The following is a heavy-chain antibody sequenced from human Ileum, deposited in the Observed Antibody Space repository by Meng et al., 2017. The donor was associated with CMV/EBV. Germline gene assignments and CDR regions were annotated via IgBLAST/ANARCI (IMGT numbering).Heavy chain of an antibody. CDR2: MQEEGGEK. CDR3: AREVMGMDV. Sequence: GGSLRLSCAASGFTFSDYWMSWVRQAPGKGLEWVANMQEEGGEKHYVDSVKGRFIISRDNAKNSLYLQINSLRGEDSAVYYCAREVMGMDVWGQGTTVTVSS. CDR1: GFTFSDYW. J-gene: IGHJ6*02. V-gene: IGHV3-7*01. D-gene: IGHD3-16*01.